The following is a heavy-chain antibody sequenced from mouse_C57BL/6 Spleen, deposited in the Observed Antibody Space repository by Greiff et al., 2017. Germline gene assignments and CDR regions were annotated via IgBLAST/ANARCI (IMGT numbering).Heavy chain of an antibody. V-gene: IGHV1-81*01. CDR3: AREDLDSSGLEY. J-gene: IGHJ2*01. CDR2: IYPRSGNT. D-gene: IGHD3-2*02. Sequence: VQLQQSGAELARPGASVKLSCKASGYTFTSYGISWVKQRTGQGLEWIGEIYPRSGNTYYKEKFKGKATLTADESSSAAYMELRSLTSEDSAVYFCAREDLDSSGLEYWGQGTTLTVSA. CDR1: GYTFTSYG.